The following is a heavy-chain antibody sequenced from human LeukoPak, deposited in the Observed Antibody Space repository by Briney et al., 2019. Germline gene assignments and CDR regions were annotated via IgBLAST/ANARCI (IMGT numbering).Heavy chain of an antibody. D-gene: IGHD6-13*01. CDR3: AREGWYSSSWPDAFDI. CDR1: GYTFTSYG. V-gene: IGHV1-18*01. J-gene: IGHJ3*02. Sequence: ASVKVSCKASGYTFTSYGISWVRRAPGQGLEWMGWISAYNGNTNYAQKLQGRVTMTTDTSTSTAYMELRSLRSDDTAVYYCAREGWYSSSWPDAFDIWGQGTMVTVSS. CDR2: ISAYNGNT.